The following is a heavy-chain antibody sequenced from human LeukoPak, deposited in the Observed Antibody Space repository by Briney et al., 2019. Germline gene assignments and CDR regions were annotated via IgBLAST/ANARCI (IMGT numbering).Heavy chain of an antibody. CDR1: GGSISSYY. Sequence: SETLSLTCTVSGGSISSYYWSWIRQPPGKGLEWIGYIYYSGSTNYNPSLKSRVTISVDTSKNQFSLKLNSVTAADTAVYYCARGSPIELFLFDYWGQGTLVIVSS. V-gene: IGHV4-59*01. CDR2: IYYSGST. D-gene: IGHD3-10*01. CDR3: ARGSPIELFLFDY. J-gene: IGHJ4*02.